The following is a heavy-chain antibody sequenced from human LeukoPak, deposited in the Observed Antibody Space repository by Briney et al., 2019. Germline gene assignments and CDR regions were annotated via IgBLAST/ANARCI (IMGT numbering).Heavy chain of an antibody. CDR3: ARFGGDGYEIDFAFDI. V-gene: IGHV4-61*02. J-gene: IGHJ3*02. CDR1: GGSISSSSYY. D-gene: IGHD5-24*01. CDR2: IYTSGST. Sequence: PSETLSLTCTVSGGSISSSSYYWSWIRQPAGKGLEWIGRIYTSGSTNYNPSLKSRVTISVDTSKNQFSLKLSSVTAADTAVYYCARFGGDGYEIDFAFDIWGQGTMVTVSS.